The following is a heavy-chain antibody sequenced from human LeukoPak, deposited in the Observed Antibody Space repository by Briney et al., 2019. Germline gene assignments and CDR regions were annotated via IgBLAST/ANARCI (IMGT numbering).Heavy chain of an antibody. J-gene: IGHJ4*02. CDR3: ARVGDRGSYMPSFAY. CDR2: IIPIFGTA. V-gene: IGHV1-69*05. CDR1: GGTFSSYA. Sequence: ASVKVSCKASGGTFSSYAISWVRQAPGQGLEWMGGIIPIFGTANYAQKFQGRVTITTDESTSTAYMELSSLRSEDTAVYYCARVGDRGSYMPSFAYGGKGPLATVSS. D-gene: IGHD1-26*01.